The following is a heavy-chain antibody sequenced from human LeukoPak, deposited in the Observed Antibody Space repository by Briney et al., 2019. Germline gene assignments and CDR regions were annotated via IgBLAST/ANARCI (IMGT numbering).Heavy chain of an antibody. D-gene: IGHD5-12*01. J-gene: IGHJ4*02. CDR2: IKHDGSET. CDR1: GFXFSSYW. Sequence: GGSLRLSCAASGFXFSSYWINWVRQAPGKGLEWVANIKHDGSETYYVDSVKGRFTISRDNAKNSLYLQMNSLRAEDTAVYYCARLARGYPDYWGQGTLVTVSS. V-gene: IGHV3-7*05. CDR3: ARLARGYPDY.